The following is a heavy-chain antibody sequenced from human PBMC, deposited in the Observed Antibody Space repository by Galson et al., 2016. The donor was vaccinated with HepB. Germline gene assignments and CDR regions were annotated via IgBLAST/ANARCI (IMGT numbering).Heavy chain of an antibody. Sequence: SVKVSCKASGYTFSGYYLHWVRQAPGQGLEWMGWIIPKFGAPIYAQTFQGRLTITADASASVSYMELSSLTSQDTAVYFCAFLDTDWLKYYVLDVWGQGTTVTVSS. V-gene: IGHV1-2*02. CDR2: IIPKFGAP. CDR3: AFLDTDWLKYYVLDV. D-gene: IGHD3-9*01. CDR1: GYTFSGYY. J-gene: IGHJ6*02.